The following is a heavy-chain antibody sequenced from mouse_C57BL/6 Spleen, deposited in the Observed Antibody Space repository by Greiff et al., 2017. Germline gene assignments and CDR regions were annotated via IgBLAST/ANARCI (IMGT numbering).Heavy chain of an antibody. V-gene: IGHV1-50*01. CDR3: YYYGSSYPFAY. Sequence: QVQLKQPGAELVKPGASVKLSCKASGYTFTSYWMQWVKQRPGQGLEWIGEIDPSDSYTNYNQKFKGKATLTVDTSSSTAYMQLSSLTSEDSAVYYCYYYGSSYPFAYWGQGTLVTVSA. CDR2: IDPSDSYT. CDR1: GYTFTSYW. D-gene: IGHD1-1*01. J-gene: IGHJ3*01.